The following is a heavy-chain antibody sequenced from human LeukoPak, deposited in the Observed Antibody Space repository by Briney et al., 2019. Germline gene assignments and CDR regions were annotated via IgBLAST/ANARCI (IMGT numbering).Heavy chain of an antibody. D-gene: IGHD2-2*01. CDR2: IGSSGSTK. CDR3: ATYCSSTSCYRTRYMDV. V-gene: IGHV3-48*03. J-gene: IGHJ6*02. Sequence: PGGSLRLSCAASGFTISSYEMIWVRQAPGKGLEWLSYIGSSGSTKYYADSVKGRFTISRDNAENSLYLQVNSLRAEDTAVYYCATYCSSTSCYRTRYMDVWGQGATVTVSS. CDR1: GFTISSYE.